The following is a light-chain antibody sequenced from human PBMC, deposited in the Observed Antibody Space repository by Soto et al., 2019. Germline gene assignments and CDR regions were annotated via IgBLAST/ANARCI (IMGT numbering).Light chain of an antibody. CDR2: XAX. CDR1: HTISSSY. CDR3: QQYGSSPET. J-gene: IGKJ1*01. Sequence: EIVLTQSPGTLSLSPGERATLSCRASHTISSSYLAXXQXXPGXXXXXXXYXAXSRDTGIPDRFSGSGSGTDFTLTISRLEPEDFAVYYCQQYGSSPETCGQGTKVDI. V-gene: IGKV3-20*01.